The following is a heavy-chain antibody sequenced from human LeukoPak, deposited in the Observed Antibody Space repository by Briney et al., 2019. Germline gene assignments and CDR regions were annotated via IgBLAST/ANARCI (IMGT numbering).Heavy chain of an antibody. CDR1: GFTFDDYA. J-gene: IGHJ4*02. CDR3: ARDSGIAVTDY. D-gene: IGHD6-19*01. V-gene: IGHV3-9*01. CDR2: ISWNSGNI. Sequence: PGRSLRLSCAASGFTFDDYAMHWVRQAPGKGLEWVSGISWNSGNIEYADSVKGRFTISRDNATKSLFLQMNSLRAEDTALYYCARDSGIAVTDYWGQGPLATVSS.